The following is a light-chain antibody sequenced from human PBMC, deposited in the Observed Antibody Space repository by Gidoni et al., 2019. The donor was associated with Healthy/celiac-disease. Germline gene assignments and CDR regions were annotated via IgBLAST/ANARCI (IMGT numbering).Light chain of an antibody. CDR3: QQSYSTPRT. V-gene: IGKV1-39*01. J-gene: IGKJ1*01. CDR1: QSISSY. Sequence: DIQMTQSPSSLSASVGYRVTITCRASQSISSYLNWYQQTPGKAPKLLIYAASSLQSGVTSMFSGSGSGTDFTLTISSLQPEDFATYYCQQSYSTPRTFGQGTKVEIK. CDR2: AAS.